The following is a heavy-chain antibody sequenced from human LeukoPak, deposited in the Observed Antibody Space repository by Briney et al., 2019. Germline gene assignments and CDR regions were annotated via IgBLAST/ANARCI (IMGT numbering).Heavy chain of an antibody. CDR2: ISAYNGNT. V-gene: IGHV1-18*01. CDR3: ARDRGLLRGSCSSTSCQGVHWYFDL. D-gene: IGHD2-2*01. J-gene: IGHJ2*01. CDR1: GYTFTSYG. Sequence: ASVKVSCKASGYTFTSYGISWVRQAPGQGLEWMGWISAYNGNTNYAQKLQGRVIMTTDTSTSTAYMELRSLRSDDTAVYYCARDRGLLRGSCSSTSCQGVHWYFDLWGRGTLVTVSS.